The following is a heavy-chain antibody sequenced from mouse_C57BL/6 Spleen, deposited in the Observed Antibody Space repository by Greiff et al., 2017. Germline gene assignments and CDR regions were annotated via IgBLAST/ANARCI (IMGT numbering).Heavy chain of an antibody. J-gene: IGHJ1*03. CDR1: GFSLSTFGMG. CDR2: IWWDDDK. D-gene: IGHD1-1*01. CDR3: ARIANRYGSSPWYFDV. Sequence: QVTLKVSGPGILQPSQTLSLTCSFSGFSLSTFGMGVGWIRQPSGKGLEWLAHIWWDDDKYYNPALKSRLTISKDTSKNQVFLKIANVDTADTATYYCARIANRYGSSPWYFDVWGTGTTVTVSS. V-gene: IGHV8-8*01.